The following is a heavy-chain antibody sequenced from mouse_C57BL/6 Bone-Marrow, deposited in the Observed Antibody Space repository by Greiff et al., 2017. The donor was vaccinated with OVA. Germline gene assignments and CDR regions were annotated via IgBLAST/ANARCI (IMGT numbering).Heavy chain of an antibody. D-gene: IGHD1-1*01. V-gene: IGHV1-76*01. CDR3: ARADYYGSSYDDMDY. J-gene: IGHJ4*01. Sequence: VMLVESGAELVRPGASVKLSCKASGYTFTDYYINWVKQRPGQGLEWIARIYPGSGNTYYNEKFKGKATLTAEKSSSTAYMQLSSLTSEDSAVYFCARADYYGSSYDDMDYGGQGTSVTVSS. CDR2: IYPGSGNT. CDR1: GYTFTDYY.